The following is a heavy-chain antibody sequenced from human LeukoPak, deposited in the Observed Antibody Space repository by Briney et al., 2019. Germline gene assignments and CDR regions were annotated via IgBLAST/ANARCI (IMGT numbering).Heavy chain of an antibody. D-gene: IGHD3-22*01. CDR3: ARDSYDSSGYPDY. J-gene: IGHJ4*02. V-gene: IGHV3-74*01. CDR2: INSDGSST. CDR1: GFTFSSYW. Sequence: GGSLRLSCAASGFTFSSYWMHWVRQAPGKGLVWVSRINSDGSSTSYADSVKGRFTISRDNAKNTLYLQMNSLRDEDTAVYYCARDSYDSSGYPDYWGQGTLVTVSS.